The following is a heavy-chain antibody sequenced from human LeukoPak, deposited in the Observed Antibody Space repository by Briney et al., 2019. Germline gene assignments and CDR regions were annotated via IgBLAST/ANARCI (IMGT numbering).Heavy chain of an antibody. D-gene: IGHD6-13*01. CDR1: GYSISSGYY. CDR2: IYHSGST. Sequence: SETLSLTCTVSGYSISSGYYWGWLRQPPGKGLEWIGSIYHSGSTYYNPSLKSQVTISVDTSKNQFSLKLTSVTAADTAVYYCARGYSSSWYLNWFDPWGQGTLVTVPS. CDR3: ARGYSSSWYLNWFDP. V-gene: IGHV4-38-2*02. J-gene: IGHJ5*02.